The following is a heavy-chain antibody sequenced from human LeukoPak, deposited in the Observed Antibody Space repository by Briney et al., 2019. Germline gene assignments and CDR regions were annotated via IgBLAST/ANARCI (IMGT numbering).Heavy chain of an antibody. CDR3: ARGAPVAGHDAFDI. CDR1: DGSITTYY. D-gene: IGHD6-19*01. Sequence: SETLSLTCTVSDGSITTYYWNWIRQPAGKGLEFIGRIYSSGTTNYNPSLKGRVTMSVDTSKNQFSLELSSVTAADTAVYYRARGAPVAGHDAFDIWGQGTLVTVSS. V-gene: IGHV4-4*07. CDR2: IYSSGTT. J-gene: IGHJ3*02.